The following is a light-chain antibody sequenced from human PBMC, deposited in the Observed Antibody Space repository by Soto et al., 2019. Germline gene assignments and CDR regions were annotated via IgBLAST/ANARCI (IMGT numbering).Light chain of an antibody. Sequence: IQMTQSPSTLSASVGDRVTITCRSSQSIGNYLAWYQQKPGKAPTLLMYDASTLQTGVPSRFSGSGSGTEFTLTITGLQPADIAIYYCQQYNRFLTFGGGTKVEIK. CDR3: QQYNRFLT. CDR1: QSIGNY. V-gene: IGKV1-5*01. CDR2: DAS. J-gene: IGKJ4*01.